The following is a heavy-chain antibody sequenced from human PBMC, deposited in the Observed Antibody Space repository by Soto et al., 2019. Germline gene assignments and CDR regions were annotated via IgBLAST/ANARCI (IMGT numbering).Heavy chain of an antibody. CDR1: GFTFSSYA. Sequence: GGSLRLSCAASGFTFSSYAMSWVRQAPGKGLEWVSAISGSGGSTYYADSVKGRFTISRDNSKNTLYLQMNSLRAEDTAVYYCAKDNQLRHRKETLVFGWDYWGQGTLVTVSS. CDR3: AKDNQLRHRKETLVFGWDY. D-gene: IGHD3-16*01. V-gene: IGHV3-23*01. J-gene: IGHJ4*02. CDR2: ISGSGGST.